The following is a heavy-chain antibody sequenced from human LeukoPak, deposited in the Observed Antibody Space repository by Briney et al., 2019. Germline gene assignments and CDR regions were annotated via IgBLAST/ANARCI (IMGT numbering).Heavy chain of an antibody. Sequence: GASVKVSCKASGYTFTTYGITWVRQAPGQGLEWMGWISAYNGNTKYAQKFQGSVSMTADTSTSTAYMELRSLRSDDTAVYYCAREGRQASGYDWMGGEFDYWGQGTLVTVSS. CDR1: GYTFTTYG. J-gene: IGHJ4*02. D-gene: IGHD5-12*01. CDR2: ISAYNGNT. CDR3: AREGRQASGYDWMGGEFDY. V-gene: IGHV1-18*01.